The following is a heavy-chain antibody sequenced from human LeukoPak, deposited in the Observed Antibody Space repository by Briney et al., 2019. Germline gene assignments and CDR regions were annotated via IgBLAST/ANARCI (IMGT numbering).Heavy chain of an antibody. Sequence: GGSLRLSCAASGFTFDDYAMHWVRQAPGKGLEWVSGIGWNSGSIGYADSVKGRFTISRDNAKNSLYLQMNSLRAEDTALYYCAKDFGYGGKGLFDHWGQGTLVTVSS. CDR3: AKDFGYGGKGLFDH. CDR1: GFTFDDYA. J-gene: IGHJ4*02. D-gene: IGHD4-23*01. V-gene: IGHV3-9*01. CDR2: IGWNSGSI.